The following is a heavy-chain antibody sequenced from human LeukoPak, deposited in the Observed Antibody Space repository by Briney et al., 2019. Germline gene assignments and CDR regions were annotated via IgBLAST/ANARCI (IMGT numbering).Heavy chain of an antibody. D-gene: IGHD6-19*01. J-gene: IGHJ6*02. CDR2: IRYDGSNK. CDR3: AKDPLYSVAGPPRYYGMDV. V-gene: IGHV3-30*02. Sequence: GGSLRLSCAASGFTFSSYGMHWVRQAPGKRLEWVAFIRYDGSNKYYADSVKGRFTISRDNSKNTLYLRMNSLRAEDTAVYYCAKDPLYSVAGPPRYYGMDVWGQGTTVTVSS. CDR1: GFTFSSYG.